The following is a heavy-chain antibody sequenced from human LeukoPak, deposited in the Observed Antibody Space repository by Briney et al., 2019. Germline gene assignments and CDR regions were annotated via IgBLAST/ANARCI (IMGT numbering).Heavy chain of an antibody. V-gene: IGHV1-69*04. Sequence: SVTVSFMASGGTFSSYAISWVRQAPGQGREWMGRIIPILGIANYAQKFQGRVTITADKSTSTAYMELSSLRSEDTAVYYCARDSPPYSSSPSPFDYWGQGTLVPVSS. D-gene: IGHD6-13*01. J-gene: IGHJ4*02. CDR3: ARDSPPYSSSPSPFDY. CDR1: GGTFSSYA. CDR2: IIPILGIA.